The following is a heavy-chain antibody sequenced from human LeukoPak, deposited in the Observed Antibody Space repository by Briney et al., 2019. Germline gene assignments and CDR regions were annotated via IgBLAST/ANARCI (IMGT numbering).Heavy chain of an antibody. V-gene: IGHV7-4-1*02. CDR2: INTNTGNP. D-gene: IGHD6-19*01. J-gene: IGHJ4*02. CDR1: GYTFTSYA. CDR3: ATGSLRGWYMSGQFDY. Sequence: ASVTVSRKASGYTFTSYAMNWVRQAPGQGLEWMGWINTNTGNPTYPQGFPGRLVFSLHNSVSTAYLPISSLKAEDTAVYYGATGSLRGWYMSGQFDYWGQGTLVTVSS.